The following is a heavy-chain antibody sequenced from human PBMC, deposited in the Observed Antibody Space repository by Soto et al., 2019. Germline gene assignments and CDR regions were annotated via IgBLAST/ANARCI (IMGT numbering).Heavy chain of an antibody. D-gene: IGHD6-19*01. Sequence: EVQLLESGGGLIQPGGSLRLSCSASGFTFSNYAMSWVRQAPGKGLEWVSTISASAGTRYYADSVQGRFTISRDNSNNTLYLQINSLRAEDTAMYYCAKRDSSGWYSAFDIWGQGTLVTVSS. CDR1: GFTFSNYA. V-gene: IGHV3-23*01. CDR3: AKRDSSGWYSAFDI. J-gene: IGHJ3*02. CDR2: ISASAGTR.